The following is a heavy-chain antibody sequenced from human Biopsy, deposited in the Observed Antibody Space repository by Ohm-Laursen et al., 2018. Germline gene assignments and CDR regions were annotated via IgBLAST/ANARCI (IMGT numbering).Heavy chain of an antibody. Sequence: SETLSLICTVSGDSISSYYWSWIRQPPGKGLQWIGYVYYTGSTDYNPSLQSRVTISVDTSKNHFSLRLTSVTAADTAVYYCVRSNYHYYGSDVWGQGTTVTVSS. CDR3: VRSNYHYYGSDV. J-gene: IGHJ6*02. V-gene: IGHV4-59*01. CDR2: VYYTGST. CDR1: GDSISSYY.